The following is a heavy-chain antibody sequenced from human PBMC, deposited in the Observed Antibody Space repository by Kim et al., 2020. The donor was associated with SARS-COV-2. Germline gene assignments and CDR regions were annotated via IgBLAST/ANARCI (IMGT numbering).Heavy chain of an antibody. CDR3: ARGYNYGH. J-gene: IGHJ4*02. Sequence: SCTTSGYTFTDFRITWVRQAPGQGLEWVGWISAHSGDTAYAPKLQGRVTLTTDTSTSTAYMELKSLTSDDSAVYYCARGYNYGHWGQGTLVTVSS. V-gene: IGHV1-18*01. CDR2: ISAHSGDT. CDR1: GYTFTDFR. D-gene: IGHD5-18*01.